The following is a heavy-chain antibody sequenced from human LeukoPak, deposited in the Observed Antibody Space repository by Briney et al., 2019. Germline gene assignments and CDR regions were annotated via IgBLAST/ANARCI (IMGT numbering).Heavy chain of an antibody. Sequence: PSQTLSLTCTVSGGSISSGGYSWSWIRQHPGKGLEWIEYIYYSGSTYYNPSLKSRVTISVDTSKNQFSLKLSSVTAADTAVYYCARGVLLWFGDNWFDPWGQGTLVTVSS. CDR2: IYYSGST. J-gene: IGHJ5*02. V-gene: IGHV4-31*03. CDR1: GGSISSGGYS. D-gene: IGHD3-10*01. CDR3: ARGVLLWFGDNWFDP.